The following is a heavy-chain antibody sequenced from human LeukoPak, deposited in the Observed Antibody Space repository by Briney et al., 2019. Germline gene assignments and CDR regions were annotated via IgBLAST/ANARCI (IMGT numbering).Heavy chain of an antibody. CDR2: ISGSGGST. V-gene: IGHV3-23*01. D-gene: IGHD2-2*01. CDR1: GFTFSSYA. CDR3: AKDGPRDIVVVPAADPYYFDY. Sequence: GGSLRLSCAASGFTFSSYAMSWVRQAPGKGLEWVSAISGSGGSTYYADSVKGRFTISRDNSKNTLYLQMNSLRAEDTAVYYYAKDGPRDIVVVPAADPYYFDYWGQGTLVTVSS. J-gene: IGHJ4*02.